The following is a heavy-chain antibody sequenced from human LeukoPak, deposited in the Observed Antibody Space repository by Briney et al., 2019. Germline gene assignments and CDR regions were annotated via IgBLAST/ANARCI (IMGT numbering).Heavy chain of an antibody. J-gene: IGHJ4*02. CDR1: GFSVSDHY. D-gene: IGHD2-2*01. Sequence: GGSLRLSCAASGFSVSDHYMIWLRQTPGKGLEWVSLIYSNGVTDYANSVKGRFTISRDRSKNTLYLQMNSLRAEDTAVYYCAKGPFGGCSSTSCQPTPFDYWGQGTLVTVSS. CDR2: IYSNGVT. V-gene: IGHV3-53*01. CDR3: AKGPFGGCSSTSCQPTPFDY.